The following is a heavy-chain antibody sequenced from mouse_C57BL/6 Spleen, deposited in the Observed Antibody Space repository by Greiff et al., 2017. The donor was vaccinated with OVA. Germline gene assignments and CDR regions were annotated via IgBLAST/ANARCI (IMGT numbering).Heavy chain of an antibody. J-gene: IGHJ4*01. CDR1: GFSFNTYA. Sequence: DVMLVESGGGLVQPKGSLKLSCAASGFSFNTYAMNWVRQAPGKGLEWVARIRSKSNNYATYYADSVKDRFTISRDDSESMLYLQMNNLKTEDTAMYYCVRRGDYDVGAMDYWGQGTSVTVSS. CDR3: VRRGDYDVGAMDY. CDR2: IRSKSNNYAT. D-gene: IGHD2-4*01. V-gene: IGHV10-1*01.